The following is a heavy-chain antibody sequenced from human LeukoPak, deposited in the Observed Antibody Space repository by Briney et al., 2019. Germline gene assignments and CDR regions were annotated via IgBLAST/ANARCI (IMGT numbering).Heavy chain of an antibody. CDR1: GFTFTSSA. CDR2: IVVGSGNT. Sequence: GASVKVSCKASGFTFTSSAMQWVRQARGQRLEWIGWIVVGSGNTNYAQKFQERVTITRDMSTSTAYMELSSLRSEDTAVYYCAAGYGSGSTSPDAFDIWGQGTMVTVSS. V-gene: IGHV1-58*02. CDR3: AAGYGSGSTSPDAFDI. D-gene: IGHD1-26*01. J-gene: IGHJ3*02.